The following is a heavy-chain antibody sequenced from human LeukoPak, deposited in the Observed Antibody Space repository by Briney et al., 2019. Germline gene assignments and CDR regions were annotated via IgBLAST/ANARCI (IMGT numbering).Heavy chain of an antibody. CDR1: GFTFSNFL. D-gene: IGHD4-17*01. CDR3: AKKGAPTGAFDY. J-gene: IGHJ4*02. V-gene: IGHV3-23*01. CDR2: ISGSGGDT. Sequence: PGGSLRLSCAASGFTFSNFLMTWVRQAPGKGPEWVSAISGSGGDTYYADSVKGRFTISRDNSKNTLYLQMNSLRAEDTAVYYCAKKGAPTGAFDYGGQGTLVTVSS.